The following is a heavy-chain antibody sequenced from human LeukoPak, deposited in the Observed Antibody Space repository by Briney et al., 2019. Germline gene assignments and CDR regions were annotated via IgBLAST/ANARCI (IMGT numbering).Heavy chain of an antibody. J-gene: IGHJ4*02. D-gene: IGHD3-10*01. V-gene: IGHV3-23*01. Sequence: GGSLRLSCAASGFTFSSYAMSWVRQAPGKGLEWVSAISGSGGSTYYADSVKGRFTISRGNSKNTLYLQMNSLRAEDTAVYYCAKVLGITMVRGVDYFDYWGQGTLVTVSS. CDR2: ISGSGGST. CDR3: AKVLGITMVRGVDYFDY. CDR1: GFTFSSYA.